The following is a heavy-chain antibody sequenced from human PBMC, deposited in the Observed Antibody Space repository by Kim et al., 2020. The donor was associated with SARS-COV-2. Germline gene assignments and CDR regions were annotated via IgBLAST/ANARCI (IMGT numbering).Heavy chain of an antibody. CDR2: ISYDGSNK. Sequence: LSLTCAASGLTFRNYGMHWVRQAPGKGLEWVAVISYDGSNKYYADSVKDRFTISRDNSKNTLWLQMNSLRAEDTAVYYCAKGAMFWGADHDYWGQGTLVTVSS. D-gene: IGHD3-10*01. J-gene: IGHJ4*02. CDR3: AKGAMFWGADHDY. V-gene: IGHV3-30*18. CDR1: GLTFRNYG.